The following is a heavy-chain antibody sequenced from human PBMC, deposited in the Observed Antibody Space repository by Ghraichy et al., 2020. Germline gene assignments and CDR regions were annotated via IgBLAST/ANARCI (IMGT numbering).Heavy chain of an antibody. D-gene: IGHD3-10*01. Sequence: SETLSLTCTVSGGSISSSSYYWGWIRQPPGKGLEWIGSIYYSGSTYYNPSLKSRVTISVDTSKNQFSLKLSSVTAADTAVYYCAGIYGSGSYYKDYYYGMDVWGQGTTVTVSS. CDR1: GGSISSSSYY. V-gene: IGHV4-39*07. J-gene: IGHJ6*02. CDR2: IYYSGST. CDR3: AGIYGSGSYYKDYYYGMDV.